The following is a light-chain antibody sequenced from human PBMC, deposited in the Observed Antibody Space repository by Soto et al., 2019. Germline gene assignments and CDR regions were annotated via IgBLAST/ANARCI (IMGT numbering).Light chain of an antibody. CDR2: RAS. CDR1: QNVNNNY. Sequence: IVLTQSPGTLSLSPGERATLSCRASQNVNNNYLAWYQQKPGQAPRLLIYRASYRATGIPDRFSGSGSGTDFTLTISRLESEDFAVYYCQHYVDSPLTFGRGTKVEIK. CDR3: QHYVDSPLT. V-gene: IGKV3-20*01. J-gene: IGKJ4*01.